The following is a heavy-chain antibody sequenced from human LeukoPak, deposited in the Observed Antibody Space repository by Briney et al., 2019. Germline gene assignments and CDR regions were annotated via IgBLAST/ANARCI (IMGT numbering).Heavy chain of an antibody. Sequence: GGSLRLSCAASGFTFSSYTMNWVRLAPGKGLEWVSSISTSSNYIYYADSVTGRFTISRDNAKNSLYLQMNNLRAEDTAVYYCARDRPAGKSIAMIRGVTRRGWFDPWGQGTLVTVSS. CDR1: GFTFSSYT. CDR2: ISTSSNYI. J-gene: IGHJ5*02. V-gene: IGHV3-21*01. CDR3: ARDRPAGKSIAMIRGVTRRGWFDP. D-gene: IGHD3-10*01.